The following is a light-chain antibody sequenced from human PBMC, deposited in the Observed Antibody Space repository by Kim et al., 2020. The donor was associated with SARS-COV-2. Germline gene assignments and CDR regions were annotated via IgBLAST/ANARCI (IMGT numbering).Light chain of an antibody. CDR1: SLRSYY. Sequence: VAWRQTVGITSKGDSLRSYYATWYQKKPGQAPIVVIYGKNNRPPGIPDRFSGSSSENTASLTITGTQAGDEADYYCNSRDSNDNVVFGGGTQLTVL. CDR2: GKN. J-gene: IGLJ2*01. CDR3: NSRDSNDNVV. V-gene: IGLV3-19*01.